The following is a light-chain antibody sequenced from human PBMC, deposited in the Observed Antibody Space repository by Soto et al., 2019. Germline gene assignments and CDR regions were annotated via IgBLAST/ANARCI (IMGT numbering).Light chain of an antibody. Sequence: HSALTQPASMSGSPGQSITISCTGTSSDVGAYNFVSWYQHYPDKAPKVVIYDVANRPSGVSYRFSASKSGNTASLTISGLQAEDEADYYCMSFTSSNTYVFGTGTKVT. V-gene: IGLV2-14*03. CDR1: SSDVGAYNF. CDR3: MSFTSSNTYV. J-gene: IGLJ1*01. CDR2: DVA.